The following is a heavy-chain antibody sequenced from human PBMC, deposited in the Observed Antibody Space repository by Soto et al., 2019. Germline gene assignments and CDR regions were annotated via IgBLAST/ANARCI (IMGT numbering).Heavy chain of an antibody. V-gene: IGHV3-33*01. CDR1: GFTCSSYG. D-gene: IGHD5-12*01. Sequence: QVQLVESGGGVVQPGRSLRLSCAASGFTCSSYGMHWVRQAPGKGLEWVAVIWYDGSNKYYADSVKGRFTISRDNSKNTLYLQMNSLRAEDTAVYYCAARGYSGYGLDYWGQGTLVTVSS. CDR3: AARGYSGYGLDY. CDR2: IWYDGSNK. J-gene: IGHJ4*02.